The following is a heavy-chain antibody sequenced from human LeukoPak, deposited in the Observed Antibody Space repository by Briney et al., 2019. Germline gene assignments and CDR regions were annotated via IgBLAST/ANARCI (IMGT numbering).Heavy chain of an antibody. D-gene: IGHD3-22*01. V-gene: IGHV3-66*01. CDR3: ARELGDSSGYYDY. J-gene: IGHJ4*02. Sequence: PGGSLRLSCTASGFTVSSNHMSWVRHAPGKGLECVSFIYSGGSTYYADSVKGRFTIPRDNSKNTLYLQMNSLRAEDTAVYYCARELGDSSGYYDYWGQGTLVTVSS. CDR1: GFTVSSNH. CDR2: IYSGGST.